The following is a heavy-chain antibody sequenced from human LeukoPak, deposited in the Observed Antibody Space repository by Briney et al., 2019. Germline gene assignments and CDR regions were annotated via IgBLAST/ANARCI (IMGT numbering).Heavy chain of an antibody. V-gene: IGHV4-61*02. D-gene: IGHD2-15*01. CDR1: GGSISSGSYF. CDR3: ARHECGGSCNPEDY. J-gene: IGHJ4*02. Sequence: SQTLSLTCTVSGGSISSGSYFWSWIRQPAGKRLEWIGRIYITESTNYNPSLRSRVTISVDTSKNQFSLKLSSVTAADTAVYYCARHECGGSCNPEDYWGQGTLVTVSS. CDR2: IYITEST.